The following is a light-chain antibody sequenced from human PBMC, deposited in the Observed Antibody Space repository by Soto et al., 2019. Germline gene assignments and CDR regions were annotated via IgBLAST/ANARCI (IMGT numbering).Light chain of an antibody. CDR2: WAS. CDR1: QSVLYKSNNKNY. Sequence: DIVMTQSPDSLAVSLGERATINCKSSQSVLYKSNNKNYLAWYQQKPGQPLKLLIYWASTRESGVPDRFSGSGSGTEFTLTISSLQAEDVAVYYCQQYYSNPRTFGQGTKVEIK. CDR3: QQYYSNPRT. V-gene: IGKV4-1*01. J-gene: IGKJ1*01.